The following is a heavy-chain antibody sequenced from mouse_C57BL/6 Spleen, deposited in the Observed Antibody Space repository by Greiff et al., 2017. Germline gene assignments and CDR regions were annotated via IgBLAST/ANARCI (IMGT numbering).Heavy chain of an antibody. CDR2: ISYDGSN. D-gene: IGHD2-1*01. CDR3: ARFYGNYEEKYFDV. Sequence: EVQLVESGPGLVKPSQSLSLTCSVTGYSITSGYYWNWIRQFPGNKLEWMGYISYDGSNNYNPSLKNRISITRDTSKNQFFLKLNSVTTEDTATYYCARFYGNYEEKYFDVWGTGTTVTVSS. CDR1: GYSITSGYY. J-gene: IGHJ1*03. V-gene: IGHV3-6*01.